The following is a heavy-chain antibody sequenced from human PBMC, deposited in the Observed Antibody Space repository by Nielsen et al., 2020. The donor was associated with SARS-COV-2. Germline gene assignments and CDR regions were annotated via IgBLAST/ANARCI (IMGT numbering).Heavy chain of an antibody. CDR2: IYSGGST. D-gene: IGHD3-22*01. CDR3: AREDYHYYDSM. V-gene: IGHV3-66*01. CDR1: GFTVSSNY. Sequence: GESLKISCAASGFTVSSNYMSWVRQAPGKGLEWVSVIYSGGSTYYADSVKGRFTISRDNSKNTLYLQMSSLRAEDTAVYYCAREDYHYYDSMWGQGTLVTVSS. J-gene: IGHJ4*02.